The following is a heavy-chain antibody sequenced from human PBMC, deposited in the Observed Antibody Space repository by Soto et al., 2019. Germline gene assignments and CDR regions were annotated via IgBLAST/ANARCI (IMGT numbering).Heavy chain of an antibody. J-gene: IGHJ4*02. V-gene: IGHV3-30*18. Sequence: VQLVESGGGVVQPGRSLRLSCAASGFTFSDYAMHWVRQAPGKGLEWVAVVSHDGRNTHYADSVKGRFTISRESSKNKVSTGMTRLKAEDTAGYYCAKGGRQWLVTSDFNYWGQGALVTVSS. D-gene: IGHD6-19*01. CDR1: GFTFSDYA. CDR3: AKGGRQWLVTSDFNY. CDR2: VSHDGRNT.